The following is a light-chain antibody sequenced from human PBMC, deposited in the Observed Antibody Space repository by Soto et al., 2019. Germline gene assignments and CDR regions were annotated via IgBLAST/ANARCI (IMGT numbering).Light chain of an antibody. V-gene: IGKV1-39*01. CDR1: QSIHRF. CDR2: AAS. J-gene: IGKJ5*01. CDR3: QQRYSPPPVT. Sequence: DIQMTQSPSSLSASVGDIVTITCRASQSIHRFLNWYQQKPGKAPKLLIYAASSLQSGVPSRFSGSGSGTDFTLTISSLQPEDFATYYCQQRYSPPPVTFGQGTRLEIK.